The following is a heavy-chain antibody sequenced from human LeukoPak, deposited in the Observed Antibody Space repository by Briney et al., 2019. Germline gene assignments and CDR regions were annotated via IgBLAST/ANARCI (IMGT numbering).Heavy chain of an antibody. CDR2: INHSGST. V-gene: IGHV4-34*01. D-gene: IGHD2-21*01. J-gene: IGHJ4*02. Sequence: SETLSLACAVYGGSFSGYYWSWIRQPPGKGLEWIGEINHSGSTNYNPSLKSRVTISVDTSKNQFSLKLSSVTAADTAVYYCARACGGDCYSGFDYWGQGTLVTVSS. CDR3: ARACGGDCYSGFDY. CDR1: GGSFSGYY.